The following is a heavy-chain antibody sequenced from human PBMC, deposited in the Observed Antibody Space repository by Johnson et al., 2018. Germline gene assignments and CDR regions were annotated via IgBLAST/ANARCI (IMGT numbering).Heavy chain of an antibody. CDR3: AKDRGSRYSSSGGGAFES. CDR2: ISGSGGST. J-gene: IGHJ6*02. D-gene: IGHD6-13*01. V-gene: IGHV3-23*04. CDR1: GFTFSNYA. Sequence: EVQLVESGGGLVQPGGSLRLSCVASGFTFSNYAMTWVRQAPGKGLEWVSGISGSGGSTYYADSVKGRFTNSRDNSKNTLYLQMNSLRAEDTAVYYCAKDRGSRYSSSGGGAFESWGQGTTVTVSS.